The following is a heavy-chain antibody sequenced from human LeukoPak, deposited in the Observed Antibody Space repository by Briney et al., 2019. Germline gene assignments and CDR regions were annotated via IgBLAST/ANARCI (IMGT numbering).Heavy chain of an antibody. Sequence: GGSLRLSCAASGFTISSTYMTWVRQAPGKGLEWLSVMFSGGTTYYADSVKGRFTVSRDNSKNTLYLQMNSLRAEDTAVYYCARDAQDSSDHYYFGYFQHWGQGTLVTVSS. J-gene: IGHJ1*01. CDR3: ARDAQDSSDHYYFGYFQH. CDR2: MFSGGTT. V-gene: IGHV3-53*01. D-gene: IGHD3-22*01. CDR1: GFTISSTY.